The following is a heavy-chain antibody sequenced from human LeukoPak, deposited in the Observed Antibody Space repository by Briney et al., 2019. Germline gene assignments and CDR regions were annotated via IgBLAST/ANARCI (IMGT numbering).Heavy chain of an antibody. CDR2: VSGSGGST. CDR3: ARGSSASYYNSHFDY. D-gene: IGHD3-10*01. J-gene: IGHJ4*02. Sequence: PGGSLRLSCSASGFTFSRYAITWVRQAPGKGLEWVSTVSGSGGSTYCADSVKGRFTIFRDNAKNTVSLQMNSLRVEDTAIYYCARGSSASYYNSHFDYWGQGNLVTVSS. CDR1: GFTFSRYA. V-gene: IGHV3-23*01.